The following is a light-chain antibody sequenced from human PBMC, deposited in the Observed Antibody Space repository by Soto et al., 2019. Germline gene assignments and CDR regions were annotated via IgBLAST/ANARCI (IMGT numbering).Light chain of an antibody. Sequence: AQGRGSLSLYPGETATLSCRASQSVDRYVAWYQQKVGQAPRLLIYDAYTRATGVGARFTGSGSATDFSLTISSLEPEDFAVYFCQQRGKWPSTLGPGTKVDSK. CDR2: DAY. CDR3: QQRGKWPST. CDR1: QSVDRY. J-gene: IGKJ2*02. V-gene: IGKV3-11*01.